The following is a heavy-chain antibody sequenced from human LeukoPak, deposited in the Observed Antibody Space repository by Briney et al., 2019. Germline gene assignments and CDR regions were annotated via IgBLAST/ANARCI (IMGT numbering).Heavy chain of an antibody. D-gene: IGHD2-2*01. J-gene: IGHJ4*02. V-gene: IGHV4-59*01. Sequence: PETLSLTCTVSGGSISSYYWSWIRQPPGKGLEWIGYIYYSGSTNYNPSLKSRVTISVDTSKNQFSLKLSSVTAADTAVYYCAREAEYHFDYWGQGTLVTVSS. CDR2: IYYSGST. CDR3: AREAEYHFDY. CDR1: GGSISSYY.